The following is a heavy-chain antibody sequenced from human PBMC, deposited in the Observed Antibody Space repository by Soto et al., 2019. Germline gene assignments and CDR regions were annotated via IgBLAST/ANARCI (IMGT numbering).Heavy chain of an antibody. V-gene: IGHV4-31*03. Sequence: QVQLQESGPGLVKPSQTLSLTCTVSGGSISSGGYYWSWIRQHPGKGLEWIGYIYYSGSTYYNPSHKRRVTIPLHTSKNQFSLKPSSVTAADTAVYYCARGSVVAATLFDYWGQGTLVTVSS. CDR1: GGSISSGGYY. D-gene: IGHD2-15*01. CDR3: ARGSVVAATLFDY. J-gene: IGHJ4*02. CDR2: IYYSGST.